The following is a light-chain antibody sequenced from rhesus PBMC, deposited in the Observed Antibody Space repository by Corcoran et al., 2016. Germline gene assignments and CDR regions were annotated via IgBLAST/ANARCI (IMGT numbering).Light chain of an antibody. CDR1: STVSTT. J-gene: IGKJ1*01. CDR2: RTS. Sequence: EIVLTQSPTSMAVSQGERVTISCTASSTVSTTYLHWYQQRPGVPPRFLADRTSSLASGVPARFSGSGSGTSYTLAISSMEAEDAANYYCQQGNGIPPTFGQGTKVEIK. V-gene: IGKV3-42*01. CDR3: QQGNGIPPT.